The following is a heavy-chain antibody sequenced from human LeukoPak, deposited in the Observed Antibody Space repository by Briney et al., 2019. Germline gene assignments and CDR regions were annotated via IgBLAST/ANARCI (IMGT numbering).Heavy chain of an antibody. CDR2: IYYSGTT. CDR1: GNSIRSYY. CDR3: ARQSEGFDS. Sequence: PSETLSLTCTVSGNSIRSYYWNWIRQPPGKGLEWIGYIYYSGTTSYNPSLRSRVTKSVDMSKNQFSLRLTSVTAADTAVYYRARQSEGFDSWGQGTLVTVSS. V-gene: IGHV4-59*08. J-gene: IGHJ4*02.